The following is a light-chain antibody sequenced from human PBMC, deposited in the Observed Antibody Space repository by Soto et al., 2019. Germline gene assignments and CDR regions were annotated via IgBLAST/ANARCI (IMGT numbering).Light chain of an antibody. CDR3: QQYYTTPPT. CDR1: QTILYKSNHKNY. CDR2: WAS. Sequence: DIVMIQSPDSLAVSLGERATINCKSTQTILYKSNHKNYLAWYQQKPSQPPKLLIYWASTRQSGVPDRFSGSGSGTDFTLTISSLRAEDVAVYYCQQYYTTPPTFGQGTKVEI. J-gene: IGKJ1*01. V-gene: IGKV4-1*01.